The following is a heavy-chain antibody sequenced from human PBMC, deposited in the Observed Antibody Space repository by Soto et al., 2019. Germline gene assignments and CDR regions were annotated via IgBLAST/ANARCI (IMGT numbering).Heavy chain of an antibody. V-gene: IGHV3-33*01. CDR2: IWSDGSKS. CDR3: ARDQRSSDLGGDAIGI. CDR1: GFIFSSHG. D-gene: IGHD2-15*01. Sequence: QVQLVESGGGVVQPGRSLRLSCAASGFIFSSHGMHWVRQAPGKGLVWVTVIWSDGSKSYYADSVKGRFTISRDNSKNTLYLEMRGLRAEDTAVYYCARDQRSSDLGGDAIGIWGQGTRVTVSS. J-gene: IGHJ3*02.